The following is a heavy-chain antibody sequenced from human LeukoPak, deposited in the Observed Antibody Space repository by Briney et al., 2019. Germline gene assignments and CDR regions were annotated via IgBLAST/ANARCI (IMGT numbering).Heavy chain of an antibody. Sequence: GWSLTLSCAASVFTFSSYAMSWVRQAPGKGLEWVSGISGSGGSTNYADSVKGRFAISRDNSKNTLYLQMSSLRAEDTAVYYCAKDRVFILAGYQDYWGQGTLVTVSS. J-gene: IGHJ4*02. V-gene: IGHV3-23*01. CDR2: ISGSGGST. CDR1: VFTFSSYA. D-gene: IGHD3-9*01. CDR3: AKDRVFILAGYQDY.